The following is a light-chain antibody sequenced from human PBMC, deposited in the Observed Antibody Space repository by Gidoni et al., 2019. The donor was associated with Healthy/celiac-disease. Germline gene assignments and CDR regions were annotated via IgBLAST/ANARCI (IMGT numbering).Light chain of an antibody. V-gene: IGKV3-20*01. Sequence: IVFTQSPGTLSLSPGERATLSCSASQSVSSSYLAWYQQKPGQAPRLLIYGASSRATGIPDRFSGSGSGTDFTLTISRLEPEDFAVYYCQQYGSSPLTFGQGTKVEIK. CDR1: QSVSSSY. J-gene: IGKJ1*01. CDR3: QQYGSSPLT. CDR2: GAS.